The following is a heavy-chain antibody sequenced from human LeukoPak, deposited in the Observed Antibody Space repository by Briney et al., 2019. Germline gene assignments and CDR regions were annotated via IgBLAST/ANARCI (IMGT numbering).Heavy chain of an antibody. J-gene: IGHJ4*02. CDR3: ARATNSGSGLTRNFDY. D-gene: IGHD3-10*01. V-gene: IGHV3-48*02. Sequence: AGSLRLSCAASGFTFSSYSMTWVRQAPGKGLEWVSYINSGGGTIYYADSVKDRFTISRDNARNSLSLQMNSLRDEDTAVYYCARATNSGSGLTRNFDYWGQGTLVTVSS. CDR1: GFTFSSYS. CDR2: INSGGGTI.